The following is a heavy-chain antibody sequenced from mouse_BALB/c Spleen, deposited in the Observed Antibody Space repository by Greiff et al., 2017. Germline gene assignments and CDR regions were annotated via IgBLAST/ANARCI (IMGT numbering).Heavy chain of an antibody. Sequence: EVQLQQSGTVLARPGASVKMSCKASGYTFTSYWMHWVKQRPGQGLEWIGAIYPGNSDTSYNQKFKGKAKLTAVTSTSTAYMELSSLTNEDSAVYYCTRPDGYYVRGAMDYWGQGTSVTVSS. CDR1: GYTFTSYW. D-gene: IGHD2-3*01. V-gene: IGHV1-5*01. J-gene: IGHJ4*01. CDR2: IYPGNSDT. CDR3: TRPDGYYVRGAMDY.